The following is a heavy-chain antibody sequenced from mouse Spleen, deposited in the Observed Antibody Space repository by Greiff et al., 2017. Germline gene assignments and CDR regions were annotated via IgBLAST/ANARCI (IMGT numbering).Heavy chain of an antibody. Sequence: VQLQQSGAELARPGASVKLSCKASGYTFTSYYIHWVKQRPGQGLEWIGWIYPGSGNTKYNEKFKGKATLTADTSSSTAYMQLSSLTSEDSAVYYCALYYGNYHWYFDVWGAGTTVTVSS. CDR3: ALYYGNYHWYFDV. J-gene: IGHJ1*01. D-gene: IGHD2-1*01. V-gene: IGHV1-66*01. CDR2: IYPGSGNT. CDR1: GYTFTSYY.